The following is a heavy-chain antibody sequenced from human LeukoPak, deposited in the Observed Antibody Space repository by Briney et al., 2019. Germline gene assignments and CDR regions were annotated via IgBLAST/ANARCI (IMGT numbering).Heavy chain of an antibody. D-gene: IGHD6-6*01. CDR3: AVGGGFGSSSDY. CDR2: IYYSGST. Sequence: SETLSLTCTVSGGSISSSSYYWGWIRQPPGKGLEWIGSIYYSGSTYYNPSLKSRVTISVDTSKNQFSLELSSVTAADTAVYYCAVGGGFGSSSDYWGQGTLVTVSS. CDR1: GGSISSSSYY. J-gene: IGHJ4*02. V-gene: IGHV4-39*01.